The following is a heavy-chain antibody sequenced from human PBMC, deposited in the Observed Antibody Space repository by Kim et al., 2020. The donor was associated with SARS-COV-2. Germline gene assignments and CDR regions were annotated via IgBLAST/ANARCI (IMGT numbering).Heavy chain of an antibody. Sequence: YRPSFQGQVTISADKSISPAYLKWSSLKASDTAMYYCARLIGAAGSNFDYWGQGTLVTVSS. CDR3: ARLIGAAGSNFDY. J-gene: IGHJ4*02. D-gene: IGHD6-13*01. V-gene: IGHV5-51*01.